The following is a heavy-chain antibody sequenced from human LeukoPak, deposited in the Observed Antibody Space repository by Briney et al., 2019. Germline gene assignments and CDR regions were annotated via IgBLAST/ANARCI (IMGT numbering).Heavy chain of an antibody. V-gene: IGHV3-23*01. CDR1: GFTFRSYV. D-gene: IGHD6-19*01. J-gene: IGHJ4*02. CDR3: AKVNPPRGGRSGWYEANDY. CDR2: IAAAGGGG. Sequence: GGSPRVSCAASGFTFRSYVMSRVRQAPGKGLEWVSAIAAAGGGGYHADSVKGRFSISRDNFKNTLYLQMNSLRAEDTAVYYCAKVNPPRGGRSGWYEANDYWGQGTLVIVSS.